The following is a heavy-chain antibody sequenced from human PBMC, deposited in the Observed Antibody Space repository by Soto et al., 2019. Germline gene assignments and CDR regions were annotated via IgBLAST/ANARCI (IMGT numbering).Heavy chain of an antibody. J-gene: IGHJ4*02. Sequence: PGGSLGISCAACGVTFTGYGMNWVRQSPGKGLEWVSSISSTTNYIYYGDSMKGRFTISRDNAKNSLYLEMNSLRVEDTAVYYCARESEDLTSNFDYWGQGTLVTVSS. CDR1: GVTFTGYG. CDR2: ISSTTNYI. V-gene: IGHV3-21*06. CDR3: ARESEDLTSNFDY.